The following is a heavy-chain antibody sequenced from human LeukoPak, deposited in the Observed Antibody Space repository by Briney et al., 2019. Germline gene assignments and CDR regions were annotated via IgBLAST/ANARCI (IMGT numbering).Heavy chain of an antibody. V-gene: IGHV3-23*01. Sequence: GGSLRLSCAASGFTVSSNYMTWIRQAPGKSLEWVSGIGGSGSRTYYADSVKGRFTISRDNSKNTLYLQMNSLRAEDTAIYYCAKKYGVTVYGSGLNYFDYWGQGTLVTVSS. CDR1: GFTVSSNY. D-gene: IGHD6-19*01. J-gene: IGHJ4*02. CDR2: IGGSGSRT. CDR3: AKKYGVTVYGSGLNYFDY.